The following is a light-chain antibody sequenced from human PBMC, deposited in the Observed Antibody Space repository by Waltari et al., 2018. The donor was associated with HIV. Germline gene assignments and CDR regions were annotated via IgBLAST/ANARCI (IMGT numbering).Light chain of an antibody. J-gene: IGLJ3*02. V-gene: IGLV1-51*01. Sequence: QSVLTQPPSVSAAPGQKVIISCSGSSSIIQTTYVSWYQQLPATAPKLLIYDNDKRPPDMPGRFSASKADTSATLVIAGLQTGDEADYYCGPWDSSLTIAVFGGGTKLTVL. CDR1: SSIIQTTY. CDR2: DND. CDR3: GPWDSSLTIAV.